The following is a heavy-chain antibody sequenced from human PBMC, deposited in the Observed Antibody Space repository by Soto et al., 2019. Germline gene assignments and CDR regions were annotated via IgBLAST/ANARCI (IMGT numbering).Heavy chain of an antibody. CDR3: ARDSCSGGSCNIDY. V-gene: IGHV4-31*03. CDR2: IYYSGST. Sequence: PSETLSLTCTVSGGSISSGGYYWSWIRQHPGKGLEWIGYIYYSGSTYYNPSLKSRVTISVDTPKNQFSLKLSSVTAADTAVYYCARDSCSGGSCNIDYWGQGTLVTVSS. CDR1: GGSISSGGYY. D-gene: IGHD2-15*01. J-gene: IGHJ4*02.